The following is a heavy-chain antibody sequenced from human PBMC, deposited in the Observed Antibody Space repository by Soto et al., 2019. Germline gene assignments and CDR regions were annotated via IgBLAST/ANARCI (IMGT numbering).Heavy chain of an antibody. CDR2: IYHSGST. J-gene: IGHJ6*02. Sequence: QVQLQESGPGLVKPSETLSLTCTVSGGSISSYYWSWIRQPPGKGLEWIGYIYHSGSTKYNPYLKSRVTISVDTSKNRVSLKLRSVTAADTAVYYCAGTLVGTNVHFYYGMDVWGQGTTVTVSS. D-gene: IGHD5-12*01. CDR3: AGTLVGTNVHFYYGMDV. CDR1: GGSISSYY. V-gene: IGHV4-59*01.